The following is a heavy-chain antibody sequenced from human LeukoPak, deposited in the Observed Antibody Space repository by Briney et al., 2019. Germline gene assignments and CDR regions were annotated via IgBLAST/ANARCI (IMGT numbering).Heavy chain of an antibody. CDR3: ARRSFGGGSPKNYYYYGMDV. Sequence: GESLKISCKGSGYSFTSYWIGWVRQMPGKGLEWMGIIYPGDSDTRYSPSFQGQVTISADKSISTAYLQWSSLKASDTAMYYCARRSFGGGSPKNYYYYGMDVWGQGTTVTVSS. V-gene: IGHV5-51*01. J-gene: IGHJ6*02. D-gene: IGHD2-15*01. CDR2: IYPGDSDT. CDR1: GYSFTSYW.